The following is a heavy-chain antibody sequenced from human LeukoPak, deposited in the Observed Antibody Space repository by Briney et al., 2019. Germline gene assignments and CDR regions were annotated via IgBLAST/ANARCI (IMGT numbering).Heavy chain of an antibody. CDR3: ARASHRSHDTIYGMDV. Sequence: SETLSLTCTVSGYSISSGYYWGWIRQPPGKGLEWIGSIYHSGSTYYNPSLKSRVTISVDTSKNQFSLKLSSVTATDTAVYYCARASHRSHDTIYGMDVWGQGTTVIVSS. V-gene: IGHV4-38-2*02. CDR1: GYSISSGYY. D-gene: IGHD3-9*01. CDR2: IYHSGST. J-gene: IGHJ6*02.